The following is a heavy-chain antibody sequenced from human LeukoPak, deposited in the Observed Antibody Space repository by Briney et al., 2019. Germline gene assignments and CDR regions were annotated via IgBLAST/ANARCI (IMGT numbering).Heavy chain of an antibody. V-gene: IGHV1-69*13. CDR1: GGTFSSYA. CDR3: ARGPGPDYGDYVYFDY. Sequence: SVNLSCKASGGTFSSYANSWVRQAPGQGLEWMGGIVPIFGTANYAQKFQGRVTITADESTSTAYMELSSLRSEDTAVYYCARGPGPDYGDYVYFDYWGQGTLVTVSS. J-gene: IGHJ4*02. D-gene: IGHD4-17*01. CDR2: IVPIFGTA.